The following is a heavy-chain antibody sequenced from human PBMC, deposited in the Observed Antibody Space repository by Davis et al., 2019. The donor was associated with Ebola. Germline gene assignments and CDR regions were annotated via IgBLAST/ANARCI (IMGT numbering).Heavy chain of an antibody. CDR2: IPYDGSNK. J-gene: IGHJ4*02. CDR3: AREWLQFFDY. D-gene: IGHD5-24*01. Sequence: GESLKISCAASGFTFSSYAMHWVRQAPGKGLEWVAVIPYDGSNKYYADSVKGRFTISRDNSKNTLYLQMNSLRAEDTALYYCAREWLQFFDYWGQGTLVTVSS. CDR1: GFTFSSYA. V-gene: IGHV3-30-3*01.